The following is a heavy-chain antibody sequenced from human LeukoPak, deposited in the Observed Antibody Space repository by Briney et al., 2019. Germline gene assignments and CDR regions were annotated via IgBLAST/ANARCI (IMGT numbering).Heavy chain of an antibody. CDR3: ARGSGSYLFH. V-gene: IGHV5-51*01. Sequence: RGESLKISCKGSGYSFTTYWIAWVRQMPGKGLEWMGVIYPGDSDTKYSPSFQGQVTISADRSISTAYLQWSSLKASDTAMYYCARGSGSYLFHWGQGTLVTVSS. CDR1: GYSFTTYW. D-gene: IGHD1-26*01. J-gene: IGHJ4*02. CDR2: IYPGDSDT.